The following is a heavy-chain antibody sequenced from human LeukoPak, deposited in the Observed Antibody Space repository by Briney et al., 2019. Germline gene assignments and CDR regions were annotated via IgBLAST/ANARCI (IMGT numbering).Heavy chain of an antibody. V-gene: IGHV4-34*01. D-gene: IGHD4-23*01. Sequence: SSETLSLTCAVYGGSFSGYYWSWLRQPPGKGLEWIGEINHSGSTNYNPSLKSRVTISVDTSKNQFSLKLSSVTAADTAVYYCASDIGGHGGNARFDYWGQGTLVTVSS. CDR2: INHSGST. J-gene: IGHJ4*02. CDR1: GGSFSGYY. CDR3: ASDIGGHGGNARFDY.